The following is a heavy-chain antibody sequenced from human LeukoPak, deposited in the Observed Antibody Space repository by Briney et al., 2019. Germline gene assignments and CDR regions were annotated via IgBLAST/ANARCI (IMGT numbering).Heavy chain of an antibody. J-gene: IGHJ3*02. CDR1: GDSISSGDYY. Sequence: SQTLSLTCTVSGDSISSGDYYWSWIRQPAGKGLEWIGRISSSGSTNYNPSLKSRVTMSVDTSKNQFSLKLSSVTAADTAVYFCARGPYSYDSSGAFDIWGQGTMVTVSS. V-gene: IGHV4-61*02. CDR3: ARGPYSYDSSGAFDI. D-gene: IGHD3-22*01. CDR2: ISSSGST.